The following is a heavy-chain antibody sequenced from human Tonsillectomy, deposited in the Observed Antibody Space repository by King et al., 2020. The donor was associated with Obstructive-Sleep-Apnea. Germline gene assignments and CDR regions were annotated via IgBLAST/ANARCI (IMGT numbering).Heavy chain of an antibody. Sequence: VQLQESGPGLVKPSQTLSLTCTVSGASIGSGGHYWSWIRQHPGKGLECFGYIHHSGTTYYNPSLKSRLAISVDTSKNQFSLKLISVTAADTAVYYCARFEIAVAGFXYXGQGTLVTVSS. V-gene: IGHV4-31*03. CDR3: ARFEIAVAGFXY. CDR1: GASIGSGGHY. D-gene: IGHD6-19*01. CDR2: IHHSGTT. J-gene: IGHJ4*02.